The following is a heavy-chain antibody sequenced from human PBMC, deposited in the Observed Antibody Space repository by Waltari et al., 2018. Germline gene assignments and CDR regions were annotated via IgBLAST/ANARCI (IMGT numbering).Heavy chain of an antibody. V-gene: IGHV4-34*01. Sequence: QVQLQQWGAGLLKPSETLSLTCAVYGGSFSGYYWSWIRQPPGKGLEWIGEINHSGSTNYNPSLKSRVTISVDTSKNQFSLKLSSVTAADTAVYYCARKRITMIVGGFDPWGQGTLVTVSS. CDR2: INHSGST. J-gene: IGHJ5*02. CDR1: GGSFSGYY. D-gene: IGHD3-22*01. CDR3: ARKRITMIVGGFDP.